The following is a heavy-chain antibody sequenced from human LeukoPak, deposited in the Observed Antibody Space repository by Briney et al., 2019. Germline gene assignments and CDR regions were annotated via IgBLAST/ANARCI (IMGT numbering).Heavy chain of an antibody. Sequence: SETLSLTCTVSGVSISSYYWSWLRQPAGKGLEWIGRIYTSGSTNYNPSLKTRATMSVDTSKNQFSLKLSSVTAADTAVYYCARGRFGEFDYWGQGTLVTVSS. V-gene: IGHV4-4*07. CDR3: ARGRFGEFDY. D-gene: IGHD3-10*01. CDR2: IYTSGST. CDR1: GVSISSYY. J-gene: IGHJ4*02.